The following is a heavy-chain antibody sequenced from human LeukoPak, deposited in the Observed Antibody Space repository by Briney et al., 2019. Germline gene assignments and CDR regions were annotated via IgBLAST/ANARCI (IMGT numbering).Heavy chain of an antibody. J-gene: IGHJ4*02. CDR1: GFSFKDTG. D-gene: IGHD3-10*01. CDR3: ARSPGSGQDYGDY. Sequence: GGSLRLSCAASGFSFKDTGMHWVRQAPGKGPEWLTIIWYDGSTKYYAASVKGRFTVSRDNSKNRLYLQMNSLRVEDTAVYYCARSPGSGQDYGDYWGQGILVTVSS. CDR2: IWYDGSTK. V-gene: IGHV3-33*01.